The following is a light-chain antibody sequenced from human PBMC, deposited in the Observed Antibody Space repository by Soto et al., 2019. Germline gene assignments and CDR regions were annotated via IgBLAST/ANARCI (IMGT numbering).Light chain of an antibody. V-gene: IGKV1-5*01. CDR1: ESISTW. J-gene: IGKJ2*01. CDR3: QQYHSFSYT. Sequence: DIQMTQSPSTLSASVGDRVTITCRASESISTWLAWYQQKPGKSPKLLIYGASNLERGVPSRFSGSGSGTEFTLTISSLQPDDFSPYYCQQYHSFSYTFGPGTKVDIK. CDR2: GAS.